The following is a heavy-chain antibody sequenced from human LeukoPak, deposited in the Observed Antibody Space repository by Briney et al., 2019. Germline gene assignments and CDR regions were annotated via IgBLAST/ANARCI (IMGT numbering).Heavy chain of an antibody. V-gene: IGHV3-21*01. CDR2: ISSSSSYI. CDR1: GFTFSSYS. CDR3: AREDGRYSGSYYGGY. Sequence: GGSLRPSCAASGFTFSSYSMNWVRQAPGKGLEWVSSISSSSSYIYYADSVKGRFTISRDNAKNSLYLQMNSLRAEDTAVYYCAREDGRYSGSYYGGYWGQGTLVTVSS. J-gene: IGHJ4*02. D-gene: IGHD1-26*01.